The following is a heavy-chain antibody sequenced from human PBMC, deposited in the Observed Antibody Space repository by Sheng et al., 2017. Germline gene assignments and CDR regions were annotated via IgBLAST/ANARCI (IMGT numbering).Heavy chain of an antibody. D-gene: IGHD3-22*01. V-gene: IGHV1-69*04. Sequence: QVQLVQSGAEVKKPGSSVKVSCKASGGTFSSYAISWVRQAPGQGLEWMGGIIPILGIANYAQKFQGRVTITADKSTSTAYMELSSLRSEDTAVYYCARVTMIVVVPQGFDPWGQGTLVTVSS. J-gene: IGHJ5*02. CDR3: ARVTMIVVVPQGFDP. CDR2: IIPILGIA. CDR1: GGTFSSYA.